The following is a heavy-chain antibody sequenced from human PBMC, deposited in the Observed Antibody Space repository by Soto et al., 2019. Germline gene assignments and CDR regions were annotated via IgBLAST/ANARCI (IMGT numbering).Heavy chain of an antibody. CDR3: VRKNPGTRPFDY. J-gene: IGHJ4*01. V-gene: IGHV3-23*01. CDR1: YA. CDR2: IGTDSNT. Sequence: YAGNWIVQAPGKGLAWVSAIGTDSNTYYADSVKGRFTISRDNSRTTLYLQMNSLRAEDTALYYCVRKNPGTRPFDYWGQGTLVTVSS.